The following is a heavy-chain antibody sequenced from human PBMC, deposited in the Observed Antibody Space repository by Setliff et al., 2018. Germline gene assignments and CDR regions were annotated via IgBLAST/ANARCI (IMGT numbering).Heavy chain of an antibody. Sequence: SGFTFSAYSMNWVRQAPGKGLEWVSSSSSTGRYTFYADSVKGRFTVSKDNAKNSLYLEMNSLRAEDTAVYYCARAGGGHIVGATFDFDIWGQGTKVTVSS. CDR3: ARAGGGHIVGATFDFDI. CDR1: GFTFSAYS. V-gene: IGHV3-21*01. J-gene: IGHJ3*02. CDR2: SSSTGRYT. D-gene: IGHD2-21*01.